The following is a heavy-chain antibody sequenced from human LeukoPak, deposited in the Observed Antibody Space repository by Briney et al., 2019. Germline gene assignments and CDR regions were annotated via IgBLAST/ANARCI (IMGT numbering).Heavy chain of an antibody. V-gene: IGHV4-38-2*02. CDR1: GYSISSGYY. D-gene: IGHD1-26*01. CDR3: ATQELMGAFDI. Sequence: SETLSLTCTVSGYSISSGYYWGWIRQPPGKGLEWIGSIYHSGSTYYNPSLKSRVTISVDTSKNQFSLKLSSVTAADTAVYYCATQELMGAFDIWGQGTMVTVSS. CDR2: IYHSGST. J-gene: IGHJ3*02.